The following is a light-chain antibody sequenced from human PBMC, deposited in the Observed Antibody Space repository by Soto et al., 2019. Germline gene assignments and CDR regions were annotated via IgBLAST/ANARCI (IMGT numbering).Light chain of an antibody. CDR3: QQRDKWPLT. Sequence: EIVLTQSPATLSLSPGERATLSCWASQSVGSNLIWYQQRPGQAPRLLIYDASNRATGIPARFSGYGSGTDFTLTISSLEPDDLEVYFCQQRDKWPLTFGGGTKGDI. V-gene: IGKV3-11*01. J-gene: IGKJ4*01. CDR1: QSVGSN. CDR2: DAS.